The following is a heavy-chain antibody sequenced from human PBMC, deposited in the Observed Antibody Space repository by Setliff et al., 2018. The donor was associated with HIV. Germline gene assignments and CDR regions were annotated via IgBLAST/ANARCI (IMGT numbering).Heavy chain of an antibody. CDR2: IRYDGNDK. CDR3: TKDGDNFNWDYDAFDI. V-gene: IGHV3-30*02. CDR1: AFIFTTYG. J-gene: IGHJ3*02. Sequence: GESLKISCEASAFIFTTYGMHWVRQAPGKGLEWIAFIRYDGNDKYYADSVKDRVTISRDNSKDTLYLQMNSLREEDTAVYYCTKDGDNFNWDYDAFDIWGQGTMVTVSS. D-gene: IGHD1-7*01.